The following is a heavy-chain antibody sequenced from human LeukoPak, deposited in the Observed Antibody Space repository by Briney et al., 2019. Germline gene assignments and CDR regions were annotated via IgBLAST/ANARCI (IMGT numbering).Heavy chain of an antibody. Sequence: SETLSLTCTVSGGSISSYYWNWIRQPPGKGLEWIGYIYYSGSTNYNPSLKSRVTISVDTSKNQFSLKLSSVTAADTAVYYCARYGDSKNYYYYMDVWGKGTTVTVSS. J-gene: IGHJ6*03. D-gene: IGHD4-17*01. V-gene: IGHV4-59*01. CDR3: ARYGDSKNYYYYMDV. CDR2: IYYSGST. CDR1: GGSISSYY.